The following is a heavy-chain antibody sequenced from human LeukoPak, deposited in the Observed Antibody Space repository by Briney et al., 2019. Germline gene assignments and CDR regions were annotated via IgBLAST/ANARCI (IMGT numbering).Heavy chain of an antibody. Sequence: GESLRLSCTASGFSFSTSWMTWVRQAPGKGLDWLANIRQDGNEIHYVDSVRGRLTISRDNAKNSLYLQMNSRRVEDTATYYCAIGQNWLGRRGQGSLLTVSS. J-gene: IGHJ5*02. CDR3: AIGQNWLGR. CDR1: GFSFSTSW. CDR2: IRQDGNEI. V-gene: IGHV3-7*01.